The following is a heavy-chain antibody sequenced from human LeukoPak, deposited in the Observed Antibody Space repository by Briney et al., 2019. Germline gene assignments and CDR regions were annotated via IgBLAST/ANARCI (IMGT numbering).Heavy chain of an antibody. CDR2: VSGSGGGT. D-gene: IGHD4-11*01. CDR1: GFTFSNFA. CDR3: ANPPTVTSLHY. V-gene: IGHV3-23*01. Sequence: GGSLRLSCAASGFTFSNFAMSWVRQAPRKGLDWVSGVSGSGGGTYYADSVKGRFTISRDNSKNTLYLQMNSLRAEDTAIYYCANPPTVTSLHYWGQGTLVTVSS. J-gene: IGHJ4*02.